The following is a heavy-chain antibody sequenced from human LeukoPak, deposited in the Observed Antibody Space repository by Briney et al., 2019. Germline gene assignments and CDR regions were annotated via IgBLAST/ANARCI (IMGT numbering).Heavy chain of an antibody. CDR1: GFTFSSYW. CDR3: ARDWGLYSSGWYGV. D-gene: IGHD6-19*01. V-gene: IGHV3-7*03. CDR2: IKQDGSEK. J-gene: IGHJ4*02. Sequence: GGSLRLSCAASGFTFSSYWMSWVRQAPGKGLEWVANIKQDGSEKYYVDSVKGRFTISRDNAKSSLYLQMNSLRAEDTAVYYCARDWGLYSSGWYGVWGQGTLVTVSS.